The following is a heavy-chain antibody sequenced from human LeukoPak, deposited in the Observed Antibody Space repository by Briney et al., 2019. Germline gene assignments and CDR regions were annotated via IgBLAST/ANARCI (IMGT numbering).Heavy chain of an antibody. J-gene: IGHJ3*02. CDR3: ARRPVAGVTAYAFGI. Sequence: SETLSLTCTVSGDSISSSPYYWGWLRQPPGQGRVSIRSISYSGDTYYNPSLKSRVTISGDMSKNQVSLKMSPVSVADTAFYYCARRPVAGVTAYAFGIWGQGTLVTVSS. D-gene: IGHD6-19*01. V-gene: IGHV4-39*01. CDR1: GDSISSSPYY. CDR2: ISYSGDT.